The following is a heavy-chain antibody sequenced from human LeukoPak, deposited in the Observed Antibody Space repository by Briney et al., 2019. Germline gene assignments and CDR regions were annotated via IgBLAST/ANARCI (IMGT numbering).Heavy chain of an antibody. CDR3: AAYGDYGALDY. V-gene: IGHV3-23*03. Sequence: GGSLRLSCAASGFTFSSYAMSWVRQAPGKGLEWVSVIFSGGSPYYADPVKGRFTISRDNSKNTLYLQMNSLRAEDTAVYYCAAYGDYGALDYWGQGTLVTVSS. CDR1: GFTFSSYA. D-gene: IGHD4-17*01. J-gene: IGHJ4*02. CDR2: IFSGGSP.